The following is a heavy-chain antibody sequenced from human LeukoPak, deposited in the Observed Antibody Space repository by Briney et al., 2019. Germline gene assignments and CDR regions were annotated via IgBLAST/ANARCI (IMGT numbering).Heavy chain of an antibody. CDR3: ARDLRPYDILTGYQAH. D-gene: IGHD3-9*01. CDR1: GFTFSSYG. CDR2: IWYDGSNK. Sequence: PGGSLRLSCAASGFTFSSYGMHWVRQAPGKGLERVAVIWYDGSNKYYADSVKGRFTISRDNSKNTLYLQMNSLRAEDTAVYYCARDLRPYDILTGYQAHWGQGTLVTVSS. J-gene: IGHJ4*02. V-gene: IGHV3-33*01.